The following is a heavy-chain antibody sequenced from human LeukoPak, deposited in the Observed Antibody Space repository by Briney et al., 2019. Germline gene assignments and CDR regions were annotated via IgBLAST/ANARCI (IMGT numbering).Heavy chain of an antibody. Sequence: GASVKISCKASGYTFTGFYMHWVRQAPGQGLEWMGWINPNSGGTNYAQKFQGRVTMTRDTSISTAYMELSRLRSDDTAVYYCARVVVPAAMHGDDAFDIWGQGTMVTVSS. D-gene: IGHD2-2*01. CDR1: GYTFTGFY. CDR2: INPNSGGT. J-gene: IGHJ3*02. V-gene: IGHV1-2*02. CDR3: ARVVVPAAMHGDDAFDI.